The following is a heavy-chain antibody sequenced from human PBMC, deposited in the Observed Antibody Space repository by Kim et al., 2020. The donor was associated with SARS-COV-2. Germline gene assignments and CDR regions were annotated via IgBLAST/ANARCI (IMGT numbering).Heavy chain of an antibody. CDR3: ARRVEWRYYGWFDP. Sequence: SETLSLTCAVYGGSFSGYYWSWIRQPPGKGLEWIGEINHSGSTNYNPSLKSRVTISVDTSKNQFSLKLSSVTAADTAVYYCARRVEWRYYGWFDPWGQGTLVTVSS. D-gene: IGHD3-16*01. CDR2: INHSGST. J-gene: IGHJ5*02. CDR1: GGSFSGYY. V-gene: IGHV4-34*01.